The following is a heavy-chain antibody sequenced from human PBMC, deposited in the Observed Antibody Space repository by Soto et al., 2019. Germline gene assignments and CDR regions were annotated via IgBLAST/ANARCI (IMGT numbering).Heavy chain of an antibody. CDR2: IKSKTDGGTT. CDR3: TSTIIPPYYDYVWGFDY. V-gene: IGHV3-15*01. J-gene: IGHJ4*02. CDR1: GFTFSNAW. Sequence: KAVGSLRLSCAASGFTFSNAWMSWVRQAPGKGLEWVGRIKSKTDGGTTDYAAPVKGRFTISRDDSKNTLYLQMNSLKTEDTAVYYCTSTIIPPYYDYVWGFDYWGQGTLVTVSS. D-gene: IGHD3-16*01.